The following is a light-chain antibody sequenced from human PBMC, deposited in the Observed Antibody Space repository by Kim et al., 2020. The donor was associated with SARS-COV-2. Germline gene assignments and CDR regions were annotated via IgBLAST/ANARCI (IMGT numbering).Light chain of an antibody. CDR3: QTWGTGIVV. CDR1: SGHSSYA. Sequence: SVKLTCTLTSGHSSYALAWHQQQPEKGPRYLMKLNSDGSHSKGDGIPDRFSGSSSGAERYLTISSLQSEDEADYYCQTWGTGIVVFGGGTQLTVL. J-gene: IGLJ2*01. CDR2: LNSDGSH. V-gene: IGLV4-69*01.